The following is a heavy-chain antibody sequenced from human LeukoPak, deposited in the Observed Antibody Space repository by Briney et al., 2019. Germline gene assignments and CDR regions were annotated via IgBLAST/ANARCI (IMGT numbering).Heavy chain of an antibody. D-gene: IGHD5-12*01. J-gene: IGHJ4*02. CDR2: IRSKAYGGTT. CDR1: GFTFGDYA. Sequence: GGSLRLSCTASGFTFGDYAMSWVRQAPGKGLEWVGFIRSKAYGGTTEYAASVKGRFTISRDYSKSIAYLQMNSLKTEDTAVYYCTRYKGQYSGYEGFDYWGQGTLVTVSS. V-gene: IGHV3-49*04. CDR3: TRYKGQYSGYEGFDY.